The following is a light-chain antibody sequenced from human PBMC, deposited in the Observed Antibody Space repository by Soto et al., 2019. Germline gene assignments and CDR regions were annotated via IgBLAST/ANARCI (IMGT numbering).Light chain of an antibody. Sequence: QSVLTQPPSVSAAPGQKVTISCSGSSSNIGNNFVSWYQHLPGTDPNHLIYEDDKRPPGIPDRFSGSKSGTSSTLGITGLQTGDEAVYYCGAWDTSLSSGVFGGGTKLTVL. J-gene: IGLJ3*02. V-gene: IGLV1-51*02. CDR2: EDD. CDR1: SSNIGNNF. CDR3: GAWDTSLSSGV.